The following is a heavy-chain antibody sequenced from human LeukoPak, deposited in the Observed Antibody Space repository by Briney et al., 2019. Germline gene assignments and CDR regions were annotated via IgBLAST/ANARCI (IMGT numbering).Heavy chain of an antibody. CDR2: IYTSGST. CDR3: ARRVSCFDY. V-gene: IGHV4-61*02. J-gene: IGHJ4*02. D-gene: IGHD2-2*01. CDR1: GGSISSGSYY. Sequence: PSETLSLTCTVSGGSISSGSYYWSWIRQPAGKGLEWIGRIYTSGSTNYNPSLKSRVTISVDTSKNQFSLKLSSLTAADTAVYYCARRVSCFDYWGQGTLVTVSS.